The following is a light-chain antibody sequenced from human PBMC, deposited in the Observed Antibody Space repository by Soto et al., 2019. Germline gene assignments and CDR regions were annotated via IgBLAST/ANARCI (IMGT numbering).Light chain of an antibody. J-gene: IGKJ4*01. Sequence: DIVLTQSPDSLAVSLGEMATINCKSSQSLFSPSNNKNFLAWYRQYPGQPPELLLYWASSRQAGVPDRFSGSRSGTDVTLTINNLQPDEVAVYYSQQHFASPVTLGGENQVDI. CDR3: QQHFASPVT. CDR1: QSLFSPSNNKNF. V-gene: IGKV4-1*01. CDR2: WAS.